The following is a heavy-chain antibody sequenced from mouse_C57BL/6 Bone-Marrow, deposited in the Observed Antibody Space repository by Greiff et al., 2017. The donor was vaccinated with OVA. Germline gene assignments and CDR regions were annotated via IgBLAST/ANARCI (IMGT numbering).Heavy chain of an antibody. D-gene: IGHD2-5*01. Sequence: VLLLQSGPGLVKPGASVKLSCKASGYTFTDYYMTWVKQSHGKSLEWIGDINSNNGGTNYNQKFKGKATLTVDKSSSTAYMELRSLTSEDSAVYYCAREGAYYSNYDYFDYWGQGTTLTVSS. CDR1: GYTFTDYY. J-gene: IGHJ2*01. CDR2: INSNNGGT. CDR3: AREGAYYSNYDYFDY. V-gene: IGHV1-26*01.